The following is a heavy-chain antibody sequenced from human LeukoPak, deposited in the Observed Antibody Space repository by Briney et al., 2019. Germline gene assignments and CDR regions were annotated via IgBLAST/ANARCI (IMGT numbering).Heavy chain of an antibody. Sequence: SETLSLTCTVSGGSISSSSYYWGWIRQPPGKGLEWIRSIYYSGSTYYNPSLKSRVTISVDTSKNQFSLKLSSVTAADTPVYYCARVAKVVTTTVYWYFDLWGRGTLVTVSS. V-gene: IGHV4-39*07. CDR1: GGSISSSSYY. J-gene: IGHJ2*01. D-gene: IGHD4-17*01. CDR3: ARVAKVVTTTVYWYFDL. CDR2: IYYSGST.